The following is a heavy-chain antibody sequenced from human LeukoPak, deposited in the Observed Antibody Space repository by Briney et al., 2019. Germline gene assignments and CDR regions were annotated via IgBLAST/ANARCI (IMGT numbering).Heavy chain of an antibody. Sequence: SVKVSCKASGGTFSSYTISWVRQAPGQGLEWMVRIIPILGIANYAQKFQGRVTITADKSTSTAYMELSSLRSEDTAVYYCARAPTAMQRVAFDIWGQGTMVTVSS. CDR1: GGTFSSYT. CDR3: ARAPTAMQRVAFDI. D-gene: IGHD5-18*01. J-gene: IGHJ3*02. V-gene: IGHV1-69*02. CDR2: IIPILGIA.